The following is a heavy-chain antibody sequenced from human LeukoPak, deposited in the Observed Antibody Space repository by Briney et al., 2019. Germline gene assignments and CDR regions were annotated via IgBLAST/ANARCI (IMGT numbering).Heavy chain of an antibody. J-gene: IGHJ4*02. V-gene: IGHV3-48*01. CDR1: EFTFSSYS. D-gene: IGHD3-22*01. CDR2: ITNSGNSK. Sequence: GGSLRLSCAASEFTFSSYSMNWVRQAPGKGLEWVSYITNSGNSKSYADSVKGRFTISRDNTKNSLYLQMNGLRAEDTAVYYCARTRSSGYYLLIDYWGQGTLVTVSS. CDR3: ARTRSSGYYLLIDY.